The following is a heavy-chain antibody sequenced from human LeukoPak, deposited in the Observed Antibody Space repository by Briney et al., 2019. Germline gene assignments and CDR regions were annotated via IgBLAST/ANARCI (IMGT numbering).Heavy chain of an antibody. CDR2: ISTRSSYI. J-gene: IGHJ5*02. D-gene: IGHD6-13*01. V-gene: IGHV3-21*01. CDR1: GFTLSSTR. Sequence: GGSLRLSCAASGFTLSSTRMNWVRQAPGKGLEWVSSISTRSSYIYYADSVKGRFTISRDNAKNSLYLQMNSLRAEDTAVYYCVSAGIAAAGTSYWFDPWGQGTLVTVSS. CDR3: VSAGIAAAGTSYWFDP.